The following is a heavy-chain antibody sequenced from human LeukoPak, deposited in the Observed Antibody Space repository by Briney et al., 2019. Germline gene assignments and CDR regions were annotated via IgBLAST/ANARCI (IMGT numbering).Heavy chain of an antibody. CDR1: GFTFSSYW. J-gene: IGHJ4*02. Sequence: GGSLRLSCAASGFTFSSYWMSWVRQAPGKGLEWVANIKQDGSEKYYVDSVKGRFTISRDNAKNSLYLQMNSLRAEDTAVYCCARSRDWNYIYYFDYWGQGTLVTVSS. CDR3: ARSRDWNYIYYFDY. D-gene: IGHD1-7*01. CDR2: IKQDGSEK. V-gene: IGHV3-7*01.